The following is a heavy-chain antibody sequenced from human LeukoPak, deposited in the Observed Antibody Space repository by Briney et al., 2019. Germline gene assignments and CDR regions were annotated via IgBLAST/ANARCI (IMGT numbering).Heavy chain of an antibody. V-gene: IGHV4-34*01. J-gene: IGHJ4*02. Sequence: SETLSLTCAVYGGSFSGYYWSWIRQPPGKGLEWIGEINHSGSTNYNPSLKSRVTISVDTSKNQFSLKLSSVTAAVTAVYYCARALSYGDYFDYWGQGTLVTVSS. D-gene: IGHD4-17*01. CDR1: GGSFSGYY. CDR2: INHSGST. CDR3: ARALSYGDYFDY.